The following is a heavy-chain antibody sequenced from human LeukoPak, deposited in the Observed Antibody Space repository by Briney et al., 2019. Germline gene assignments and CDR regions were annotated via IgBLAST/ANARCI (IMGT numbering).Heavy chain of an antibody. CDR3: AKDIAVAGHNWFDP. D-gene: IGHD6-19*01. Sequence: GGSLRLSCAASGFTFSSYWMSWVRQAPGKGLEWVSLISGDGGSTYYADSVKGRFTISRDNSKNSLYLQMNSLRTEDTALYYCAKDIAVAGHNWFDPWGQGTLVTVSS. V-gene: IGHV3-43*02. J-gene: IGHJ5*02. CDR1: GFTFSSYW. CDR2: ISGDGGST.